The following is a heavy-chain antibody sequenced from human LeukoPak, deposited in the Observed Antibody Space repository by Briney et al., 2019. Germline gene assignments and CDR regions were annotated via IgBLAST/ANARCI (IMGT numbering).Heavy chain of an antibody. CDR3: AVLEGYYSGSGNYS. CDR2: IFHTGTT. V-gene: IGHV4-4*02. J-gene: IGHJ4*02. D-gene: IGHD3-10*01. Sequence: SETLSLTCAVSGTSISNNNWWNWVRQPPGKGLEWVGDIFHTGTTNYNSSLKSRVTISLDKSKNQFSLKLTSVTAADTAVYYCAVLEGYYSGSGNYSWGQGTLVTVSS. CDR1: GTSISNNNW.